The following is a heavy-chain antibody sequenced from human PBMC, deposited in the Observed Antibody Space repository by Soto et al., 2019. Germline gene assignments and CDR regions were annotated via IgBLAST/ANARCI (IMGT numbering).Heavy chain of an antibody. J-gene: IGHJ6*02. Sequence: QVQLVQSGAEVKKPGSSVKVSCKASGGTFSSYAISWVRQAPGQGLEWMGGIIPIFGTANYAQKFQGRVTIPADESRSTASREVSSLNSEDTAVYYCGGAGQRIYDYYSYGRAVGGQGPTVTAS. V-gene: IGHV1-69*01. D-gene: IGHD3-16*01. CDR2: IIPIFGTA. CDR3: GGAGQRIYDYYSYGRAV. CDR1: GGTFSSYA.